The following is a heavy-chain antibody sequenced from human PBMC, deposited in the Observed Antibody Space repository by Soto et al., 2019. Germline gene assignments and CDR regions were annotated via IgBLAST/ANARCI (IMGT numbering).Heavy chain of an antibody. Sequence: GASGMVSWEACGDRIASYFMHWVRQAPGQGLEWVGIINPSGGSTSYAQKFQGRVTMTRDTSTSTVYMALSSLSSEDTAVYYCASYRSYSDFWSGYYIAGRYYYHGMDGWG. CDR2: INPSGGST. CDR3: ASYRSYSDFWSGYYIAGRYYYHGMDG. V-gene: IGHV1-46*01. CDR1: GDRIASYF. D-gene: IGHD3-3*01. J-gene: IGHJ6*02.